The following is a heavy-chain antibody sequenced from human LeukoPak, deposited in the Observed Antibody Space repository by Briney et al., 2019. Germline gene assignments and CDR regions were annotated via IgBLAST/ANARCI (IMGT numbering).Heavy chain of an antibody. V-gene: IGHV3-30-3*01. D-gene: IGHD1-14*01. Sequence: GGSLRLSCAASGFTFSTYDMHWVRQAPGKGLEWVAVISYDGSSKYYADSVKGRFTMSRDNSKNTLYLQMNSLGTEDTAVFYCARSPGDCWGQGTLVTVSS. CDR2: ISYDGSSK. J-gene: IGHJ4*02. CDR3: ARSPGDC. CDR1: GFTFSTYD.